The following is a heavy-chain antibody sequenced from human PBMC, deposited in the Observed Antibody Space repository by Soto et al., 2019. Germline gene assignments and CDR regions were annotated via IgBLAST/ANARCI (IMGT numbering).Heavy chain of an antibody. V-gene: IGHV4-4*02. CDR1: GGSISSSNW. CDR3: ARVLAARASRDFDY. Sequence: SETLSLTCAVSGGSISSSNWWSWVRQPPGKGLEWIGEIYHSGGTNYNPSLKSRVTISVATSKNQFSLKLSSVAAADTAVYYCARVLAARASRDFDYWGQGTLVTVSS. J-gene: IGHJ4*02. D-gene: IGHD6-6*01. CDR2: IYHSGGT.